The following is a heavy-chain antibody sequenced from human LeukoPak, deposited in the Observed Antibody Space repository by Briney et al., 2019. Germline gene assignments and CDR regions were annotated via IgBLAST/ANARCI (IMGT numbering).Heavy chain of an antibody. V-gene: IGHV4-4*08. D-gene: IGHD1-26*01. J-gene: IGHJ4*02. Sequence: PSETLSLTCTVSGASISNYYCSWVRQAPGKGLEWIGYIYSSGATTYNPTLTSRVTISVDTSKNQFSLKLTSVTAADTAVYYCARSGSYGGHFDNWGEGTLVTVSS. CDR3: ARSGSYGGHFDN. CDR1: GASISNYY. CDR2: IYSSGAT.